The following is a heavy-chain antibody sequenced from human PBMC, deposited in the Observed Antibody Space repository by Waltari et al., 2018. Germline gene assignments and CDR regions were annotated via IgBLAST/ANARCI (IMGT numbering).Heavy chain of an antibody. CDR3: ARFSKSANWIDP. CDR2: ISYSGIT. Sequence: QLQLQESGPGLVKPSETPSLTCTVSGGSISSSGSYWGWIRQPPGKGLEWLGSISYSGITYYNTSLMSRVTISVDTSKNQFSLKLTSVIAAETAVFYCARFSKSANWIDPWGQGTLVTVSS. CDR1: GGSISSSGSY. D-gene: IGHD3-3*02. J-gene: IGHJ5*02. V-gene: IGHV4-39*01.